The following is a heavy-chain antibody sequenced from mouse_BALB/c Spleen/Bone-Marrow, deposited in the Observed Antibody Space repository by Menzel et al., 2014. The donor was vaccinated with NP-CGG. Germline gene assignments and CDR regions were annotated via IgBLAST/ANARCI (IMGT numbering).Heavy chain of an antibody. Sequence: VMLVESGPGLVAPSQSLSITCTVSRFSLTGYGVNWVRQPPGKGLEWLGMIWGDGSTDYNSVLKSRLSISKDDSKSXVFFKMNSLQTDDTARYYCARKGTYWYFDVWGAGTTVTVSS. CDR3: ARKGTYWYFDV. J-gene: IGHJ1*01. V-gene: IGHV2-6-7*01. D-gene: IGHD3-3*01. CDR1: RFSLTGYG. CDR2: IWGDGST.